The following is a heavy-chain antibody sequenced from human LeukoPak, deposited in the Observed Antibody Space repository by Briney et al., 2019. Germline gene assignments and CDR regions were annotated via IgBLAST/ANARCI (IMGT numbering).Heavy chain of an antibody. CDR1: XFTFDDYA. Sequence: LRLSXXXXXFTFDDYAIHWVRQAPGKGLEWVSGISWNSGNIVYADSVKGRFTISRDNAKNSLYLQMNSLRPEDTALYYCTKDRSSAAAGTVFDYWGQGTLVTVSS. D-gene: IGHD6-13*01. J-gene: IGHJ4*02. CDR3: TKDRSSAAAGTVFDY. CDR2: ISWNSGNI. V-gene: IGHV3-9*01.